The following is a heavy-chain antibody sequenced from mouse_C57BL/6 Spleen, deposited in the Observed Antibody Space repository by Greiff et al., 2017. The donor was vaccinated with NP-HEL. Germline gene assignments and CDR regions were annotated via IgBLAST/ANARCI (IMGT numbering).Heavy chain of an antibody. CDR1: GYTFTDYY. J-gene: IGHJ4*01. CDR3: AKRQESAMDY. D-gene: IGHD3-2*01. CDR2: INPNNGGT. Sequence: VQLQQSGPELVKPGASVKISCKASGYTFTDYYMNWVKQSHGKSLEWIGDINPNNGGTSYNQKFKGKATLTVDKSSSTAYMELRSLTSEDSADYYCAKRQESAMDYWGQGTSVTVSS. V-gene: IGHV1-26*01.